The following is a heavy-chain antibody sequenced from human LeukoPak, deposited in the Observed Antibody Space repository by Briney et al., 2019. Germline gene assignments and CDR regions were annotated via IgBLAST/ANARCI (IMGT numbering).Heavy chain of an antibody. CDR2: ISYDGYNE. CDR3: AWGTDSSNHYLPDY. Sequence: GGSLRLSCAASGFTFSYYAMYWVRQAPGKGLEWVALISYDGYNEYYADSVKGRFTISRDNSKNTLYLQVHSLRAEDTAVYYCAWGTDSSNHYLPDYWGQGTLVIVSS. D-gene: IGHD3-22*01. J-gene: IGHJ4*02. V-gene: IGHV3-30-3*01. CDR1: GFTFSYYA.